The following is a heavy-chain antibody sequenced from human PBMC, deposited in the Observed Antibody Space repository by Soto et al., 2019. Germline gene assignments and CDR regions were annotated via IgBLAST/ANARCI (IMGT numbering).Heavy chain of an antibody. CDR3: ITVWGAWSGFDY. V-gene: IGHV2-5*01. CDR2: IYWTDDK. CDR1: GFSLSTSGVG. Sequence: QSSLKESGPTLVKPTQTLTLTCTFSGFSLSTSGVGVGWIRQPPGKALEWLALIYWTDDKRYSPSLKSRLTITKATSKNQVVLTVSALDPADTATYYCITVWGAWSGFDYCGQGTLVAVSS. J-gene: IGHJ4*02. D-gene: IGHD3-16*01.